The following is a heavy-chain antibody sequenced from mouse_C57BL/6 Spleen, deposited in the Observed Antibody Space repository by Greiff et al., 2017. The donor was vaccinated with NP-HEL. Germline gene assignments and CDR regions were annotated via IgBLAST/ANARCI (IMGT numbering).Heavy chain of an antibody. CDR2: FYPGSGSI. CDR1: GYTFTEYT. CDR3: ARHKRGYGNFHYFDY. Sequence: QVQLQQSGAELVKPGASVKLSCKASGYTFTEYTIHWVKQRSGQGLEWIGWFYPGSGSINYNEKFKGKATLTADKSSSTVYMGLSRLTSENSAVYFCARHKRGYGNFHYFDYWGQGTTLTVSS. D-gene: IGHD2-10*02. V-gene: IGHV1-62-2*01. J-gene: IGHJ2*01.